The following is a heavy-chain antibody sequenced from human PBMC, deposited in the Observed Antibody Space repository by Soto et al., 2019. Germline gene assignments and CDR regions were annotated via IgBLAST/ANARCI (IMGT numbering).Heavy chain of an antibody. J-gene: IGHJ2*01. CDR2: ISGGGDAA. V-gene: IGHV3-23*01. CDR3: ARKILGSTTRPNYWYFDL. D-gene: IGHD7-27*01. Sequence: EVQVLESGGGLVQPGGSLRLSCAGSGFTFINYAMNWVRQAPGKGLEWVSSISGGGDAAFFPDSVRGRFTISRDNSKKTVTLQMHSLGVDDTAVYYCARKILGSTTRPNYWYFDLWGRGTLVTVSS. CDR1: GFTFINYA.